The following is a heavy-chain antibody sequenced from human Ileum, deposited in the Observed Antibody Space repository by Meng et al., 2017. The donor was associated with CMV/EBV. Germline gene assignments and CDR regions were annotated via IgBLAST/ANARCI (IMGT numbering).Heavy chain of an antibody. Sequence: ASVKVSCKASGYTLTDYYMRWVRQAPGHGLEWMGWINPNRGGTNYPQKFQGRVTMTRDTSISTAYMELSGLRSDDTAVYYCTRQGFIYPDQSDVFDIWGQGTMVTVTS. CDR2: INPNRGGT. CDR3: TRQGFIYPDQSDVFDI. D-gene: IGHD5/OR15-5a*01. J-gene: IGHJ3*02. V-gene: IGHV1-2*02. CDR1: GYTLTDYY.